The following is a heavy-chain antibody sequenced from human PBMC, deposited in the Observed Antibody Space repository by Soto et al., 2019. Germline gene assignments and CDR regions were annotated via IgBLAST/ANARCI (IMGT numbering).Heavy chain of an antibody. CDR1: RCSINSFY. CDR2: IHSGGTT. V-gene: IGHV4-4*07. D-gene: IGHD1-7*01. Sequence: SETLSLNCPVSRCSINSFYWAWVRQPAGKGLEWIGRIHSGGTTNYNPSLSSRVTMSVDPSKNQFSLRLTSVTAADTAVYYCARDRIIGTSYSDYWGQGILVTVSS. CDR3: ARDRIIGTSYSDY. J-gene: IGHJ4*02.